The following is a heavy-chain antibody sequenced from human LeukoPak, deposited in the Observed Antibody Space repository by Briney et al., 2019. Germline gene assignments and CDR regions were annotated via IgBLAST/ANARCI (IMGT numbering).Heavy chain of an antibody. D-gene: IGHD2-21*02. Sequence: GRSLRLSCAASGFTFSSYGMHWVRQAPGKGLEWVAVISYDGSNKYYADSVKGRFTISRDNSKNTLYLQMNSLRAEDTAVYYCATLSGPHIVVVTAYDAFDIWGQGTMVTVSS. V-gene: IGHV3-30*03. CDR2: ISYDGSNK. CDR1: GFTFSSYG. CDR3: ATLSGPHIVVVTAYDAFDI. J-gene: IGHJ3*02.